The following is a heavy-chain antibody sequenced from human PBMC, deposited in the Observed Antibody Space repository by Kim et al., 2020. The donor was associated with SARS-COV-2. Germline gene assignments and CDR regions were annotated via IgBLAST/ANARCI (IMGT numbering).Heavy chain of an antibody. CDR2: ISSSSSYI. CDR1: GFTFSSYS. V-gene: IGHV3-21*01. CDR3: ARDPSHDIVVVPAALSGAVDI. D-gene: IGHD2-2*01. J-gene: IGHJ3*02. Sequence: GGSLRLSCAASGFTFSSYSMNWVRQAPGKGLEWVSSISSSSSYISYADSVKGRFTISRDNAKNSLYLQMNSLRAEDTAVYYCARDPSHDIVVVPAALSGAVDIWGQGTMVTVSS.